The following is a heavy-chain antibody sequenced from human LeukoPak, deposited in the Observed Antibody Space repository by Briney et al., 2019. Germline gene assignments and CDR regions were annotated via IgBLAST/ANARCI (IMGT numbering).Heavy chain of an antibody. CDR3: ARDYGSSGYYFDY. CDR1: RFTVSSNY. D-gene: IGHD3-22*01. J-gene: IGHJ4*02. CDR2: IYSGGST. V-gene: IGHV3-53*01. Sequence: PGGSLRLSCAASRFTVSSNYMSWVRQAPGKGLEWVSVIYSGGSTYYADSVKGRFTISRDNSKNTLYLQMNSLRAEDTAVYYCARDYGSSGYYFDYWGQGTLVTVSS.